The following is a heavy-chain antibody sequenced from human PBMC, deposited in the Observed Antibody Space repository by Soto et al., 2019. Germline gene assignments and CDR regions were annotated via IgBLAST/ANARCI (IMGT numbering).Heavy chain of an antibody. CDR2: MNPNSGNT. J-gene: IGHJ4*02. Sequence: QVQLVQSGAEVKKPGASVKVSCKASGYTFTSYDINWVRQATGQGLEWMGWMNPNSGNTGHAKKFPGRITMTRNTSICTAYMELSSLSSEETDVYYCARTLYGDNVDYWGQGPRFTVSS. CDR3: ARTLYGDNVDY. D-gene: IGHD4-17*01. CDR1: GYTFTSYD. V-gene: IGHV1-8*01.